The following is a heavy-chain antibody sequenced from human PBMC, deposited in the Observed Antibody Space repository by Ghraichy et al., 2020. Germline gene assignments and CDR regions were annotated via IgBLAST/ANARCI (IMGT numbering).Heavy chain of an antibody. D-gene: IGHD3-10*01. CDR3: ARSFGELFPSPFDY. CDR2: IYYSGST. J-gene: IGHJ4*02. Sequence: SETLSLTCTVSGGSISSYYWSWIRQPPGKGLEWIGYIYYSGSTNYNPSLKSRVTISVDTSKNQFSLKLSSVTAADTAVYYCARSFGELFPSPFDYWGQGTLVTVSS. CDR1: GGSISSYY. V-gene: IGHV4-59*01.